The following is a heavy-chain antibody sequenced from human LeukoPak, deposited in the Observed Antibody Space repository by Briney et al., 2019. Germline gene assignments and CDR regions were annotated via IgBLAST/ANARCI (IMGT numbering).Heavy chain of an antibody. CDR1: GGSISSSSYY. V-gene: IGHV4-39*01. CDR2: IYYSGST. CDR3: ASRRVSWSSGPWHYFDY. J-gene: IGHJ4*02. Sequence: SETLSLTCTVSGGSISSSSYYWGWIRQPPGKGLEWIGRIYYSGSTYYNPSLKSRVTISVDTSKNQFSLKLSSVTAADTAVYYCASRRVSWSSGPWHYFDYWGQGTLVTVSS. D-gene: IGHD6-19*01.